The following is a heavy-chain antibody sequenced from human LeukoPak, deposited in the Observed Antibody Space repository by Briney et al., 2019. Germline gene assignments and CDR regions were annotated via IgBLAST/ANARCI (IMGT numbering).Heavy chain of an antibody. Sequence: GGSLRLSCAASGFTFDDYGMSWVRQAPGKGLEWVSGINWNGGSTGYADSVKGRFTISRDNAKNSLYLQMNSLRAEDTAVYYCARDLGYYGSGSYYNGELDYWGQGTLVTVSS. D-gene: IGHD3-10*01. J-gene: IGHJ4*02. CDR3: ARDLGYYGSGSYYNGELDY. CDR1: GFTFDDYG. V-gene: IGHV3-20*04. CDR2: INWNGGST.